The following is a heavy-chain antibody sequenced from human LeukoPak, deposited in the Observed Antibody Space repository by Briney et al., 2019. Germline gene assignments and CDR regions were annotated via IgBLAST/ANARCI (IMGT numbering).Heavy chain of an antibody. CDR3: AKAYSSVWFFDC. CDR2: ISGSGHST. V-gene: IGHV3-23*01. CDR1: EFTFTNYA. Sequence: GGSLRLSCAASEFTFTNYAMSWVRQAPGKGLEWVSLISGSGHSTFYADSVKGRFTISRDNSKNTLYLQMNSLRAEDTALYYCAKAYSSVWFFDCWGQGTLVTVSS. J-gene: IGHJ4*02. D-gene: IGHD6-19*01.